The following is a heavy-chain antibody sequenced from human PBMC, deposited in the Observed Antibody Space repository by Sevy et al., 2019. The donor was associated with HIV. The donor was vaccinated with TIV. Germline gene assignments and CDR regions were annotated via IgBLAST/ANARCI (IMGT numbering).Heavy chain of an antibody. Sequence: ASVKVSCKVSGYTLTQLSMHWVRQAPGKGLEWMGSFDPEDGETRYAQMLQGRVTLTEDTSTDTAYMELRSLKSEDTAVYYCATTKDYYGSSGSPFDYWGQGTLVTVSS. J-gene: IGHJ4*02. CDR1: GYTLTQLS. CDR3: ATTKDYYGSSGSPFDY. D-gene: IGHD3-22*01. CDR2: FDPEDGET. V-gene: IGHV1-24*01.